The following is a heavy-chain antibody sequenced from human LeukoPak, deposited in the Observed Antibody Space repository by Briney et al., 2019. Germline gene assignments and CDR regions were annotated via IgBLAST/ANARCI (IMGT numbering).Heavy chain of an antibody. J-gene: IGHJ5*02. CDR2: IYYSGST. D-gene: IGHD7-27*01. CDR3: ASAPGPLGWFDP. Sequence: SETLSLTCTVSGGSISSSSYYWGWIRQPPGKGLEWIGSIYYSGSTYYNPSLKSRVTISVDTSKNQFSLKLSSVTAADTAVYYCASAPGPLGWFDPWGQGTLVTVSS. V-gene: IGHV4-39*07. CDR1: GGSISSSSYY.